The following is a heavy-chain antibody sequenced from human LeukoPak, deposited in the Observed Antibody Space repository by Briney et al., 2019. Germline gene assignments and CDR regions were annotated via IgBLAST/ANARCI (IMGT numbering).Heavy chain of an antibody. Sequence: ASETLSLTCAVYGGSFSGYYWSWIRQPPGKGLEWIGEINHSGSTNYNPSLKSRVTISVDTSKNQFSLKLSSVTAADTAVYYCARDSADYGDYVSDYWGQGTLVTVSS. D-gene: IGHD4-17*01. CDR3: ARDSADYGDYVSDY. V-gene: IGHV4-34*01. CDR1: GGSFSGYY. J-gene: IGHJ4*02. CDR2: INHSGST.